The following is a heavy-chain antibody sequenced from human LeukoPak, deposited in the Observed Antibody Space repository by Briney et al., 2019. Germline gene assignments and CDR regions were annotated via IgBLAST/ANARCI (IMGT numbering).Heavy chain of an antibody. V-gene: IGHV3-53*01. D-gene: IGHD2-2*01. J-gene: IGHJ3*02. Sequence: GGSLRLSCAASGFTVSSNYMSWVRQAPGKGLEWVSVIYSGGSTYYADSVKGRFTISRDNSKNTLYLQMSSLTAEDTAVYYCARVGIVPAAIPDGFDIWGQGTMVTVSS. CDR2: IYSGGST. CDR1: GFTVSSNY. CDR3: ARVGIVPAAIPDGFDI.